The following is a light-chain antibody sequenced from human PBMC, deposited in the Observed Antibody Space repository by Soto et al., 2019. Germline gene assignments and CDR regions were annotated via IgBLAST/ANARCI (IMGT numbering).Light chain of an antibody. Sequence: ETVLTQSPGTLSLSPGERATLSCRASQSVSSNYLAWYQQKLGQAPRLLIYGASSRATGIPDRFSGSGSGTDFTLTISRLEPEDFAVYYCQQYGNLPRTFGQGTKLEIK. CDR2: GAS. CDR3: QQYGNLPRT. J-gene: IGKJ2*01. CDR1: QSVSSNY. V-gene: IGKV3-20*01.